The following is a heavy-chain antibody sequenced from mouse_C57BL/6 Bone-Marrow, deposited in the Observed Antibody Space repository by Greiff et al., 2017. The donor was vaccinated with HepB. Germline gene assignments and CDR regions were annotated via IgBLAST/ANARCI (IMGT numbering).Heavy chain of an antibody. Sequence: LQQPGAELVKPGASVKLSCKASGYTFTSYWMQWVKQRPGQGLEWIGEIDPSDSYTNYNQKFKGKATLTVDTSSSTAYMQLSSLTSEDSAVYYCARETFYYDYDGWYFDVWGTGTTVTVSS. CDR3: ARETFYYDYDGWYFDV. CDR2: IDPSDSYT. J-gene: IGHJ1*03. D-gene: IGHD2-4*01. CDR1: GYTFTSYW. V-gene: IGHV1-50*01.